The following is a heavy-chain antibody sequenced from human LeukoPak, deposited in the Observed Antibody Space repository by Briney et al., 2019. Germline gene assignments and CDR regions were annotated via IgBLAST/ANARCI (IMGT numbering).Heavy chain of an antibody. Sequence: ASVKVSCKLSGYTLTEFSIQWARQAPGEGLEWMGGFDRKDGKTIYSQKFQGRVTMTEDTSTDIAYMELSSLRSEDTAVYYCAARSGQKRWKLQRGIWFLSWGQGSLVTVSS. D-gene: IGHD4-23*01. V-gene: IGHV1-24*01. CDR3: AARSGQKRWKLQRGIWFLS. CDR1: GYTLTEFS. J-gene: IGHJ5*02. CDR2: FDRKDGKT.